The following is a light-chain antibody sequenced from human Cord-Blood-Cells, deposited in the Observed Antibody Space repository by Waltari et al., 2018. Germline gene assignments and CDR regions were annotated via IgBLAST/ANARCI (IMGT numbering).Light chain of an antibody. Sequence: QSALTQPASVSGSPGQSMTTSCTGTSSDVGGYNYVPWYQQHPGKAPKLMIYDVSNRPSGVSNRFSGSKSGNTASLTISGLQAEDEADYYCSSYTSSSTWVFGGGTKLTV. CDR3: SSYTSSSTWV. CDR2: DVS. V-gene: IGLV2-14*03. J-gene: IGLJ3*02. CDR1: SSDVGGYNY.